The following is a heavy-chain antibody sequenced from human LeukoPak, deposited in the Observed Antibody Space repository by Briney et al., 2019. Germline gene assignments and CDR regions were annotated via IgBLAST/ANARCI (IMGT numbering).Heavy chain of an antibody. CDR1: GYTFTDYE. D-gene: IGHD5-18*01. CDR2: TNPSSRNR. V-gene: IGHV1-8*01. Sequence: ASVKVSCKASGYTFTDYEINWGRQARGQGLEWMGWTNPSSRNRAYAPKFEGRVTMTPDTSTSTAYMELRSPTSEDTAVYYCARNPSRSDTYFDLWGQGTLVTVPS. CDR3: ARNPSRSDTYFDL. J-gene: IGHJ4*02.